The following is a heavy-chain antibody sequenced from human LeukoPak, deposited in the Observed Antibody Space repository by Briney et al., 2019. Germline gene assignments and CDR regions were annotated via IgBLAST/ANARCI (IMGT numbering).Heavy chain of an antibody. J-gene: IGHJ4*02. Sequence: ASVKVSCKASGYTFINYYLHWVRQAPGQGLEWMAWINPKNGDTNYAQKFQGRVSMTRDTSISTAYMELSRLSSDDTAVYYCARAGTVMLLDYWGQETLVTVSS. D-gene: IGHD3-16*01. CDR3: ARAGTVMLLDY. CDR1: GYTFINYY. CDR2: INPKNGDT. V-gene: IGHV1-2*02.